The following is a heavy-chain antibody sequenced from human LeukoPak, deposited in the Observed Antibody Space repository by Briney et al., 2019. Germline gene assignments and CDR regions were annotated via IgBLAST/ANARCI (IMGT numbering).Heavy chain of an antibody. Sequence: SETLSLTCTVSGGSISSYYWSWIRQPAGKGLEWIGRIYTSGSTNYNPSLKSRVTMSVDTSKNQFSLKLSSVTAADTAVYYCARDLEQNYYYYYMDVWGKGTTVTISS. CDR2: IYTSGST. CDR1: GGSISSYY. CDR3: ARDLEQNYYYYYMDV. J-gene: IGHJ6*03. V-gene: IGHV4-4*07. D-gene: IGHD1/OR15-1a*01.